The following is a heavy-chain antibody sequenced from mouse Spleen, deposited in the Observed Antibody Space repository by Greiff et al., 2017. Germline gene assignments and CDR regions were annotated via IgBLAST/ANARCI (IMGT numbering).Heavy chain of an antibody. CDR2: ISSGSSTI. CDR1: GFTFSDYG. D-gene: IGHD2-4*01. J-gene: IGHJ3*01. V-gene: IGHV5-17*01. CDR3: ARKEPYDSWFAY. Sequence: DVHLVESGGGLVKPGGSLKLSCAASGFTFSDYGMHWVRQAPEKGLEWVAYISSGSSTIYYADTVKGRFTISRDNAKNTLFLEMTSLRSEDTAMYYCARKEPYDSWFAYWGQGTLVTVSA.